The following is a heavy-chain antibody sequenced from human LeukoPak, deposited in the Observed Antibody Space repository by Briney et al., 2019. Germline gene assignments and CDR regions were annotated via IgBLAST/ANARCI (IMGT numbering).Heavy chain of an antibody. CDR1: GFTFDDYG. CDR2: INWNGGST. Sequence: PGGSLRLSCAASGFTFDDYGMSWVRQAPGKGLEWVSGINWNGGSTGYADSVKSRFTISRDNAKNSLYLQMNSLRAEDTALYYCARDAKGGKYYYYMDVWGKGTTVTVSS. CDR3: ARDAKGGKYYYYMDV. V-gene: IGHV3-20*04. J-gene: IGHJ6*03. D-gene: IGHD3-16*01.